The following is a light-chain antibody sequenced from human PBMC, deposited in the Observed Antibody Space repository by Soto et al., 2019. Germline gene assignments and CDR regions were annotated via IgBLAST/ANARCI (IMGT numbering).Light chain of an antibody. CDR1: SSDVGGYNY. CDR3: SSHARSNNNVV. V-gene: IGLV2-8*01. J-gene: IGLJ2*01. CDR2: EVT. Sequence: SALTQPPSASGSPGQSVTISCTGTSSDVGGYNYVSWYQHHPGKAPKLMIYEVTKRPSGVPDRFSGSKSGNTASLTVSGLQAEDEADYYCSSHARSNNNVVLGGGTKVTVL.